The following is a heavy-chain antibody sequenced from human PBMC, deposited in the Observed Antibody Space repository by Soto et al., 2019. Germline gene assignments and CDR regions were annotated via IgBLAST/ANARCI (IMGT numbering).Heavy chain of an antibody. J-gene: IGHJ6*02. CDR2: IYPGDSDT. V-gene: IGHV5-51*01. CDR3: AGGGVRGVITRTRDYYGMDV. D-gene: IGHD3-10*01. Sequence: PGESLKVSCKGSGYRFTSYGIGWVRKLPGKGLEWMGIIYPGDSDTRYSPSFQGQVTISADKSISTAYLQWSSLKASDTAMYYCAGGGVRGVITRTRDYYGMDVWGQGTTVTVSS. CDR1: GYRFTSYG.